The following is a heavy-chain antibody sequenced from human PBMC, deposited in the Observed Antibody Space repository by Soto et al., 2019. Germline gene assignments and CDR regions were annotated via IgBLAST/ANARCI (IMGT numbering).Heavy chain of an antibody. CDR3: ATSTIYTSTWKQYFYGMDV. J-gene: IGHJ6*02. V-gene: IGHV1-3*01. D-gene: IGHD6-13*01. CDR2: INAGNGNT. Sequence: ASVKVSCKASEDTFTRYVIHWVRQAPGQRLEWMGWINAGNGNTKYSQNFQGRVTITRDASASTAYMELSSLRSQDTAVYYCATSTIYTSTWKQYFYGMDVWGQGSTVTVSS. CDR1: EDTFTRYV.